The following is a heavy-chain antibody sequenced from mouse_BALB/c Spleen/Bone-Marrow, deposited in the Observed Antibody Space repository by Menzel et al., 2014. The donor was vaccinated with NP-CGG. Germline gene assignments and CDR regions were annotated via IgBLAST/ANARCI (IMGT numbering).Heavy chain of an antibody. D-gene: IGHD2-14*01. J-gene: IGHJ1*01. Sequence: DVKLQESGAELVKPGASVKLSCTASGFNIKDTYMHWVKQRPEQGLEWIGRIDPANGNTKYDPKFQGKATITADTSSNTAYLQLSSLASEVTAVYYCASYRYAWYFDVWGAGTTVTVSS. CDR3: ASYRYAWYFDV. CDR1: GFNIKDTY. CDR2: IDPANGNT. V-gene: IGHV14-3*02.